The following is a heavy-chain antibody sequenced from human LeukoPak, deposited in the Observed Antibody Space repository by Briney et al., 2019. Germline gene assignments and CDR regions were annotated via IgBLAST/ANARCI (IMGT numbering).Heavy chain of an antibody. V-gene: IGHV1-2*02. CDR3: ARGGTLINYPILSIYPRNWFDP. D-gene: IGHD2-21*01. Sequence: VASVKVSCKASGYTFTGYYMHLVRQAPGQGLEWMGWINPNSGGTNYAQKFQGRVTMTRDTSSSTAYMELSRLRSDDTAVYYCARGGTLINYPILSIYPRNWFDPWGQGTLVTVSS. CDR1: GYTFTGYY. CDR2: INPNSGGT. J-gene: IGHJ5*02.